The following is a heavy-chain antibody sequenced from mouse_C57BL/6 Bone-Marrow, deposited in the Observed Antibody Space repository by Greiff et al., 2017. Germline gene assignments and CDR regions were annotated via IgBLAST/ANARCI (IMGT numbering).Heavy chain of an antibody. CDR3: ARARLRRDY. J-gene: IGHJ2*01. CDR1: GYTFTSYT. CDR2: INPSSGYT. D-gene: IGHD2-4*01. V-gene: IGHV1-4*01. Sequence: LVESGAELARPGASVKMSCKASGYTFTSYTMHWVKQRPGQGLEWIGYINPSSGYTKYNQKFKDKATLTADKSSSTAYMQLSSLTSEDSAVYYCARARLRRDYWGQGTTLTVSS.